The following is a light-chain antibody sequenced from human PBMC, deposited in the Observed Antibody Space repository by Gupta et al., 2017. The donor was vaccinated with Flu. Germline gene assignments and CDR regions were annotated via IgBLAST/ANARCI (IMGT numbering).Light chain of an antibody. CDR3: HEYAGSPST. V-gene: IGKV3-20*01. CDR1: QTVTNNY. CDR2: GAS. Sequence: IVLTQSPGTLSLSPGERATLSCRASQTVTNNYLAWYQQKPGQAPRLLIYGASNRATGIPDRFSGSGSGTDFTLTINRLEPEDFAVYYCHEYAGSPSTFGPGTKLDVK. J-gene: IGKJ3*01.